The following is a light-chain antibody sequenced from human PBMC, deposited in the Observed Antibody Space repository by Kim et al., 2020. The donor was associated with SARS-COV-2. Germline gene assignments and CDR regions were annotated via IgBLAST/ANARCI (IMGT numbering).Light chain of an antibody. CDR2: QDS. J-gene: IGLJ1*01. V-gene: IGLV3-1*01. CDR1: KLGDKY. CDR3: QAWDSSTLYV. Sequence: SYELTQPPSVSVSPGQTASITCSGDKLGDKYACWYQQKPGQSPVLVFYQDSKRPSGIPERFSGSNSGNTATLTISGTQAMDEADYYCQAWDSSTLYVFGTGTKVTVL.